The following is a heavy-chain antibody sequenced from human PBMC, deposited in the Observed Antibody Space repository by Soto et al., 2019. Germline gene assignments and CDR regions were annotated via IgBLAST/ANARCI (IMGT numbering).Heavy chain of an antibody. D-gene: IGHD2-2*01. CDR2: IYYTGST. CDR1: GGSIGGYY. J-gene: IGHJ4*02. CDR3: ARFVPCSSSCFYFDY. Sequence: PSETLSLTCTVSGGSIGGYYGSWIRQPPGKGLEWIGYIYYTGSTNYNPSLKSRVTISVDTSKNQFSLKLTSVTAADTAVYYCARFVPCSSSCFYFDYWGQGTLVTVSS. V-gene: IGHV4-59*12.